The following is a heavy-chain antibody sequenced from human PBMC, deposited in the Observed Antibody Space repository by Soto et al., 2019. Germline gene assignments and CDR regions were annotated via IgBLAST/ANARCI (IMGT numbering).Heavy chain of an antibody. CDR1: RFTFSSYA. D-gene: IGHD1-1*01. CDR3: ARETGTTVYYGMDV. CDR2: ISYDGSNK. J-gene: IGHJ6*02. V-gene: IGHV3-30-3*01. Sequence: LRLSCAASRFTFSSYAMHWVRQAPGKGLEWVAVISYDGSNKYYADSVKGRFTISRDNSKNTLYLQMNSLRAEDTAVYYCARETGTTVYYGMDVWGQGTTVTVSS.